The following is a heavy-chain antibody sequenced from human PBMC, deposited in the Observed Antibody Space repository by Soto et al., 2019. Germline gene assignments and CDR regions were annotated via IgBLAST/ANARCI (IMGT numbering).Heavy chain of an antibody. V-gene: IGHV1-3*01. CDR3: ARGSEWQWLDY. J-gene: IGHJ4*02. D-gene: IGHD6-19*01. CDR1: GYTFTSYA. CDR2: INAGDGNT. Sequence: GASVKVSCKASGYTFTSYAMHWVRQAPGHRHEWMGWINAGDGNTKYSQKFQGRVTITRDTSASTAYMELSSLRSEDTAVYYCARGSEWQWLDYWGQGTLVTVSS.